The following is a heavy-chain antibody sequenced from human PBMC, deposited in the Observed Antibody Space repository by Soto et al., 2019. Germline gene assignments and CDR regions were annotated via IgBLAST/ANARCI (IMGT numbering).Heavy chain of an antibody. V-gene: IGHV3-15*07. D-gene: IGHD3-16*01. Sequence: EVQMVESGGGLVKPGGSLRLSCAVSGFSFRDAWMNWVRQAPGKGLEWVGRIKSRAAGGAIDYAAPVKGRSPISRNNSENSLYLQCNALKAEDTAVYYCTSDESPGGEGAAFQLWCQGPRLSVSS. CDR2: IKSRAAGGAI. CDR3: TSDESPGGEGAAFQL. J-gene: IGHJ3*01. CDR1: GFSFRDAW.